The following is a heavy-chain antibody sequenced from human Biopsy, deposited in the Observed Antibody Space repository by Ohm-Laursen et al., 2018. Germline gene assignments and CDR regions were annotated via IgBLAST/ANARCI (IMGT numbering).Heavy chain of an antibody. J-gene: IGHJ6*02. CDR2: TYVYGRT. V-gene: IGHV4-4*07. D-gene: IGHD2/OR15-2a*01. Sequence: SETLSLTCRVSGASSSTGYWNWIRQSAGKGLEWIGRTYVYGRTDYNPSLEGRVTISVDTSKNQFSLRLNSVTAADTAVYYCARATNSTGWPYYYFYGMDVWGQGTTVTVSS. CDR3: ARATNSTGWPYYYFYGMDV. CDR1: GASSSTGY.